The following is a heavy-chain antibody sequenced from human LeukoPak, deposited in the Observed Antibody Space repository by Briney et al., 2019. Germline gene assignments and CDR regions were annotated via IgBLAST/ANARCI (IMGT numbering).Heavy chain of an antibody. D-gene: IGHD5-24*01. CDR3: ARGEMATIED. CDR2: IYYSGST. Sequence: SETLSLTCTVSGGSISSYYWSWIRQPPGKGLEWIGYIYYSGSTNYNPSPKSRVTISVDTSKNQFSLKLSSVTAADTAVYYCARGEMATIEDWGQGTLVTVSS. V-gene: IGHV4-59*01. CDR1: GGSISSYY. J-gene: IGHJ4*02.